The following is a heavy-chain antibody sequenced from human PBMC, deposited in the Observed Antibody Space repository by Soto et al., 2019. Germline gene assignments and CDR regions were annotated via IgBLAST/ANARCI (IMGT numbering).Heavy chain of an antibody. V-gene: IGHV3-13*01. CDR3: ARVRRGRGSSSYFDY. D-gene: IGHD6-6*01. CDR2: IGTAGDT. J-gene: IGHJ4*02. Sequence: EVQLVESGGGLVQPGGSLRLSCAASGFTFSSYDMHWVRQATGKGLEWVSAIGTAGDTYYPGSVKGRFTISRENAKNSLYLQMNSLRAGDTAVYYCARVRRGRGSSSYFDYWGQGTLVTVSS. CDR1: GFTFSSYD.